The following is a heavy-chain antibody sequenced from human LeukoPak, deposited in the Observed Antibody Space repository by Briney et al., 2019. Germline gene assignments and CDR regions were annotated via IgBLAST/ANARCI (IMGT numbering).Heavy chain of an antibody. CDR3: ARGFNGSWFFDL. CDR1: GFTLNKYD. V-gene: IGHV3-13*01. J-gene: IGHJ2*01. CDR2: IGTAGDT. Sequence: PGGSLRLSCAAPGFTLNKYDIHWVRQAPGKGLEWVSAIGTAGDTYFPDSVKRRFTISRENAKNSLYLQMNSLRAGDTAVYYCARGFNGSWFFDLWGRGTLVTVSS. D-gene: IGHD6-25*01.